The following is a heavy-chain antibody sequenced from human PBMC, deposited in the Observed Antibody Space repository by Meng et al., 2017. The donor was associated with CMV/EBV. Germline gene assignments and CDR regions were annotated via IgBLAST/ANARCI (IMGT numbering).Heavy chain of an antibody. CDR3: ARGQGRIVVNWFDP. CDR2: IKEDGSEK. CDR1: GFTFSGYW. Sequence: GESLKISCAASGFTFSGYWMSWVRQAPGKGLEWVANIKEDGSEKDYVDSVKGRFTISRDNAKNSLFLQMNSLRAEDTAVYYCARGQGRIVVNWFDPWGQGTLVTVSS. J-gene: IGHJ5*02. V-gene: IGHV3-7*01. D-gene: IGHD3-22*01.